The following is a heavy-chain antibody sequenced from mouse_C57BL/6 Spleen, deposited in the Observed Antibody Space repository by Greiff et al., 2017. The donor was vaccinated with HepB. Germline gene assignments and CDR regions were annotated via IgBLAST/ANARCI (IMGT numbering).Heavy chain of an antibody. CDR2: IYPGGGYT. J-gene: IGHJ4*01. V-gene: IGHV1-63*01. Sequence: VQLQQSGAELVRPGTSVKMSCKASGYTFTNYWIGWAKQRPGHGLEWIGDIYPGGGYTNYNEKFKGKATLTADKSSSTAYMQFSSLTSEDSAIYYCARWGTAQRVAMDYWGQGTSVTVSS. CDR1: GYTFTNYW. CDR3: ARWGTAQRVAMDY. D-gene: IGHD3-2*02.